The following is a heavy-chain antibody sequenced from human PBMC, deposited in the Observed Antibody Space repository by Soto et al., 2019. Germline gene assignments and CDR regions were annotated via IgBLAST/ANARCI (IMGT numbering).Heavy chain of an antibody. D-gene: IGHD6-13*01. CDR3: AARTSSCYDY. CDR2: IYYSGNT. CDR1: CGSSSSNTYY. V-gene: IGHV4-39*01. J-gene: IGHJ4*02. Sequence: PSGSLSLSCTVSCGSSSSNTYYWGWIRQPPGKGLEWIVSIYYSGNTYYNPSLKSRVTISVDTSKNQFSLKLTSVTAADTAVYYCAARTSSCYDYWGQGTLVTVSS.